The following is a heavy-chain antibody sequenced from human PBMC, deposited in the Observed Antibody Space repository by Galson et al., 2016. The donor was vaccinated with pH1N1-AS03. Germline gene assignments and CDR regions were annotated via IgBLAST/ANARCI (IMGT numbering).Heavy chain of an antibody. CDR3: AREVTAGWHYDY. J-gene: IGHJ4*02. CDR2: INGDGSRT. V-gene: IGHV3-74*01. Sequence: SLRLSCAASGFSFSSHWMHWVRQVPRKGLVWVSRINGDGSRTNYADSVKGRFTISRDNAKKTVFLQMNSVRVDDTAVYYCAREVTAGWHYDYWGQGTLVTASS. CDR1: GFSFSSHW. D-gene: IGHD1-7*01.